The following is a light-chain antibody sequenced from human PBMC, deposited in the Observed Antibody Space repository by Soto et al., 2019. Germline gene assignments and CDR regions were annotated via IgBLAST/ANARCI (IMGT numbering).Light chain of an antibody. J-gene: IGKJ1*01. Sequence: DIQMTQAPSTLSSSLGDRVTITCRASKNINTFVSWYQQKPGKAPKLLIYDASSVESGVPSRVSGSGSGTEFTLTISSLQPDDFATYYCQQYNTFWTFGPGTKVDIK. CDR3: QQYNTFWT. V-gene: IGKV1-5*01. CDR2: DAS. CDR1: KNINTF.